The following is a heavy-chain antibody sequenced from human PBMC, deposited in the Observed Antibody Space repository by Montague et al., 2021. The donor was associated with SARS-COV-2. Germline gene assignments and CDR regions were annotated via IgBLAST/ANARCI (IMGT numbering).Heavy chain of an antibody. CDR2: IYSGGST. J-gene: IGHJ4*02. CDR3: ARERGGSGSWGLFDY. D-gene: IGHD3-10*01. V-gene: IGHV3-53*01. CDR1: GFIVSSTY. Sequence: SLRLSCAASGFIVSSTYMNWVRRAPGKGLEWVSVIYSGGSTFYADSVKGRFTISRDNSKNTLYLQMNSLRAEDTAVYYCARERGGSGSWGLFDYWGQGTLVTVSS.